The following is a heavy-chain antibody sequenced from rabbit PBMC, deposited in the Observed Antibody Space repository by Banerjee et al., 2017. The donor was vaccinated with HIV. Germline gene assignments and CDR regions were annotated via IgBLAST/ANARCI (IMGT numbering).Heavy chain of an antibody. D-gene: IGHD1-1*01. V-gene: IGHV1S43*01. CDR1: GFDFSSYY. CDR3: ARGDTGSRHSPFNL. CDR2: IYTDSDGT. Sequence: QEQLKETGGGLVQPGGSLTLSCKASGFDFSSYYMSWVRQAPGKGLELIACIYTDSDGTWYTSWAKGRFTITRSTSLNTVTLQMTSLTAADTATYFCARGDTGSRHSPFNLWGPGTLVTVS. J-gene: IGHJ4*01.